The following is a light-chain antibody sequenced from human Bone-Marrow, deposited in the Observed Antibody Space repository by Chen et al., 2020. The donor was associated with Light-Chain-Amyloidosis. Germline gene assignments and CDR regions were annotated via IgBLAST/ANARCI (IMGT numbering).Light chain of an antibody. CDR3: QVWDRSSDRTV. CDR1: NIGSTS. Sequence: SYVLSQPFPLSVAPGPTATIDSGGNNIGSTSVHRYQQTPGQAPLLVVYDDSDRPSGIPERLSGSNSGNTATLTISRVEAGDEADYYCQVWDRSSDRTVFGGGTKLTVI. CDR2: DDS. V-gene: IGLV3-21*02. J-gene: IGLJ3*02.